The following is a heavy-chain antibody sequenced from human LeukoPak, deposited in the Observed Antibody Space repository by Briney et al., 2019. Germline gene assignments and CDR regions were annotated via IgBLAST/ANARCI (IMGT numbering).Heavy chain of an antibody. V-gene: IGHV4-39*07. D-gene: IGHD3-22*01. Sequence: SETLSLTCTVSGGSISSSSYYWGWIRQPPGKGLEWIGSIYYSGSTYYNPSLKSRVTISVDTSKNQFSLKLSSVTAADTAVYYCARDDSSGPHRGGEFDYWGQGTLVTVSS. CDR1: GGSISSSSYY. CDR3: ARDDSSGPHRGGEFDY. J-gene: IGHJ4*02. CDR2: IYYSGST.